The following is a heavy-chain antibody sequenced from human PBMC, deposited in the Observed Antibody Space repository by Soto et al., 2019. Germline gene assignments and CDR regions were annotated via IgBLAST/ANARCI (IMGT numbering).Heavy chain of an antibody. Sequence: GGSLRLSCAASGFTFSSYGMHWVRQAPGKGLEWVAVISYDGSNGFYTDSVKGRFIISRDNSKNTLYLQMNSLRVDDTALYFCAKGDSDYYFDSLGQGTLVTVSS. D-gene: IGHD4-4*01. CDR2: ISYDGSNG. J-gene: IGHJ4*02. V-gene: IGHV3-30*18. CDR1: GFTFSSYG. CDR3: AKGDSDYYFDS.